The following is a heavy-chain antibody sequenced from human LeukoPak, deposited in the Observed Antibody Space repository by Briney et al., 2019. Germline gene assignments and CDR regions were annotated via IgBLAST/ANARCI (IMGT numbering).Heavy chain of an antibody. J-gene: IGHJ4*02. V-gene: IGHV3-21*01. Sequence: GGSLRLSCAASGFTFSSYSMNWVRQAPGKGLEWVSSISSSSSYIHYADSVKGRFTISRDNAKNSLYLQMNSLRAEDTAVYYCARDLYGDYPWDYWGQGTLVTVSS. CDR1: GFTFSSYS. CDR2: ISSSSSYI. D-gene: IGHD4-17*01. CDR3: ARDLYGDYPWDY.